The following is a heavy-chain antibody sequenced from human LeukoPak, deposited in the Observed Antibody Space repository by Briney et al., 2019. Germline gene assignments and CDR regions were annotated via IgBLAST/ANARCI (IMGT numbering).Heavy chain of an antibody. J-gene: IGHJ4*02. CDR3: AKNLKPGATTAGYY. CDR1: GFAFSSYG. Sequence: GRSLRLSCAASGFAFSSYGMHWVRQAPGKGLEWVAVISYDGSNKYYADSVKGRFTISRDNSKSTLYLQMNSLRAEDTAVYYCAKNLKPGATTAGYYWGQGTLVTVSS. D-gene: IGHD1-26*01. V-gene: IGHV3-30*18. CDR2: ISYDGSNK.